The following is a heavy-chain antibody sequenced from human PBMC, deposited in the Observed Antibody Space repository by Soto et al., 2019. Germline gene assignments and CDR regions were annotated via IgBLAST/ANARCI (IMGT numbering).Heavy chain of an antibody. Sequence: GGSLRLSCAASGFTFSSYDMHWVRQGPGKGLEWASAIGTAGDTNYAGSVKGRFTISRENAKNSLYLQMNSLRDGDTAIYFCARAIGPTLFDYWGKGPLVTVSS. V-gene: IGHV3-13*04. CDR3: ARAIGPTLFDY. J-gene: IGHJ4*02. CDR1: GFTFSSYD. CDR2: IGTAGDT. D-gene: IGHD3-22*01.